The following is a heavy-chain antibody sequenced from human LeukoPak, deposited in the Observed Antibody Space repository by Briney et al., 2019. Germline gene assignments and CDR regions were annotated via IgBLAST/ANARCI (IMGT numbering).Heavy chain of an antibody. CDR1: GFTFSSYS. CDR2: ISTSSSSK. V-gene: IGHV3-48*02. Sequence: GGSLRLSCAASGFTFSSYSMNWVRQAPGKGLEWVSYISTSSSSKYYADSVKGRFTISRDSAKNSLYLQMSSLRDEDTAVYYCARDRVGATAGRYYCGMDVWGQGTTVTVSS. D-gene: IGHD1-26*01. J-gene: IGHJ6*02. CDR3: ARDRVGATAGRYYCGMDV.